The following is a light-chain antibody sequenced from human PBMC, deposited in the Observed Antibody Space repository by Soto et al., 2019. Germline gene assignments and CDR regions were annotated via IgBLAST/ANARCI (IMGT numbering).Light chain of an antibody. V-gene: IGLV2-23*01. CDR1: SSDVGSYNL. CDR3: CSYAGDVV. CDR2: EGS. J-gene: IGLJ2*01. Sequence: QSALTQPASVSGSPGQSITISCTGTSSDVGSYNLVSWYQQHPGKAPKLMIYEGSKRPSGVSNRFSGSKSGNTASLTISGLQDEDEADYYCCSYAGDVVFGGGTKLTVL.